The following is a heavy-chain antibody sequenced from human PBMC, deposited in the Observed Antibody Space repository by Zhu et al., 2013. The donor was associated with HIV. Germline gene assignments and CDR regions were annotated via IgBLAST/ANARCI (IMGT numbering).Heavy chain of an antibody. V-gene: IGHV1-69*01. D-gene: IGHD2-2*02. CDR1: GGTFSSYA. Sequence: QVQLVQSGAEVKKPGSSVKVSCKASGGTFSSYAISWVRQAPGQGLEWMGGIIPIFGTANYAQKFQGRVTITADESTSTAYMELSSLRSEDTAVYYCARVSCSSTSCYIFEFPVNNWFDPGAREPWSPSPQ. CDR3: ARVSCSSTSCYIFEFPVNNWFDP. CDR2: IIPIFGTA. J-gene: IGHJ5*02.